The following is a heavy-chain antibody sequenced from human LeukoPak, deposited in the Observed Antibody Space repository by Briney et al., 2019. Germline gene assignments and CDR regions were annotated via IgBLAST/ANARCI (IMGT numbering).Heavy chain of an antibody. CDR2: ISSNRGST. J-gene: IGHJ4*02. V-gene: IGHV3-64*01. D-gene: IGHD2-2*01. Sequence: AGGSLRLSCAASGFTFSSYAMHWVRQAPGKGLEDVSAISSNRGSTYYANSVKGRFTISRDNSKNTLYLQMGSLRAEDMAVYYCARALRDIVVVPAAASDYWGQGTLVTVSS. CDR3: ARALRDIVVVPAAASDY. CDR1: GFTFSSYA.